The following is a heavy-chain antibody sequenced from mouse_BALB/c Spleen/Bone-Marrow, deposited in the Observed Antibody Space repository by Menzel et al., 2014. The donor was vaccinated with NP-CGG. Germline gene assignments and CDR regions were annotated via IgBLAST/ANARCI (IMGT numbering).Heavy chain of an antibody. J-gene: IGHJ1*01. V-gene: IGHV1S81*02. Sequence: QVHLQQSGAELVKPGASVKLSCKASGYTFTRYWMHWVKQRPGQGLEWIGEINPSNGRTNYNEKFKSKATLTVDKSSNTAYMQLSSLTSEDSAVYYCARWLLQYFDVWGAGTTVTVSS. CDR1: GYTFTRYW. CDR2: INPSNGRT. CDR3: ARWLLQYFDV. D-gene: IGHD2-3*01.